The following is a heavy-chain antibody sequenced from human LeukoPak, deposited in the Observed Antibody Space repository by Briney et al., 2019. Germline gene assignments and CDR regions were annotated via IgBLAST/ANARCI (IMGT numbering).Heavy chain of an antibody. Sequence: GSLRLSCAASGFTVSSNYMSWGRQAPGEGVGGGSVIYSGGSTYYADSVKGRFTISRDNSKNTLYLQMNSLRAEDTAVYYCARGPQRRGYSYGSSDYWGQGTLVTVSS. V-gene: IGHV3-66*01. CDR3: ARGPQRRGYSYGSSDY. J-gene: IGHJ4*02. CDR2: IYSGGST. D-gene: IGHD5-18*01. CDR1: GFTVSSNY.